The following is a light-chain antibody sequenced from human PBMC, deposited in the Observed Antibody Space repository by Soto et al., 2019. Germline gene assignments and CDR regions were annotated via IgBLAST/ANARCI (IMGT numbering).Light chain of an antibody. J-gene: IGKJ5*01. CDR1: QSVSSY. CDR2: DAS. CDR3: QQRSNWPPIP. Sequence: EIMFKQSPAALSLSKGERATLSCRASQSVSSYLAWYQQKPGQAPRLLIYDASNRATGIPARFSGSGSGTDFTLTISSLEPEDFAVYYCQQRSNWPPIPFGQGTRLE. V-gene: IGKV3-11*01.